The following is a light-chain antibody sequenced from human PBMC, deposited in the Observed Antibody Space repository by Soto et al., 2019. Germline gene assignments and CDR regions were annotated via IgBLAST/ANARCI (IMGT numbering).Light chain of an antibody. Sequence: SPAALSAYVGDRVTITCRASQSISSYLNWYQQKPGKAPKLLIYDVSSLQSGVPSRFSGSGSGTEFTLTISSLQPDDFATYYCQPDKMYSPRPFGQGTKVDNK. J-gene: IGKJ1*01. CDR1: QSISSY. CDR2: DVS. V-gene: IGKV1-5*01. CDR3: QPDKMYSPRP.